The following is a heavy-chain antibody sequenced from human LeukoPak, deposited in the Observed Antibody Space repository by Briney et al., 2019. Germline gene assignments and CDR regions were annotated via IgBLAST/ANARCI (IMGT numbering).Heavy chain of an antibody. D-gene: IGHD3-22*01. CDR2: ISYDGSNK. V-gene: IGHV3-30*04. J-gene: IGHJ4*02. CDR3: ARDNRNYDSSGLYGY. CDR1: GFTFSSYA. Sequence: GGSLRLSCAASGFTFSSYAMHWVRQAPGKGLEWVAVISYDGSNKYYADSVKGRFTISRDNSKNTLYLQMNSLRAEDTAVYYCARDNRNYDSSGLYGYWGQGTLVTVSS.